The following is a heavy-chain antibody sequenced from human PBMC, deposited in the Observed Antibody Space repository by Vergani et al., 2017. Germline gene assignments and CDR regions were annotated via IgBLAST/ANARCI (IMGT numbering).Heavy chain of an antibody. CDR1: GFTFSDYY. Sequence: QVQLVESGGGLVKPGGSLRLSCAASGFTFSDYYMSWIRQAPGKGLEWIGSISSSGSSYRNPSLQSRVTMSVDTSTNQVSLRLSSVTAADTALYYCAKPVGTSAIMDGYNMWGQGTMVTVSS. CDR2: ISSSGSS. V-gene: IGHV4-59*04. CDR3: AKPVGTSAIMDGYNM. J-gene: IGHJ3*02. D-gene: IGHD5/OR15-5a*01.